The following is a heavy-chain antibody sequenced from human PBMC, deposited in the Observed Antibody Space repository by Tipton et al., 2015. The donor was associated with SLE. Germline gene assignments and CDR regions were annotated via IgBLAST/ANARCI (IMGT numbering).Heavy chain of an antibody. Sequence: TLSLTCTVSGGSISSHYWSWIRQPPGKGLEWIGEINHSGSTNYNPSLKSRVTISVDTSKNQFSLKLSSVTAADTAVYYCAREASIAVAGGLDYWGQGTLVTVSS. J-gene: IGHJ4*02. CDR2: INHSGST. CDR1: GGSISSHY. V-gene: IGHV4-34*01. D-gene: IGHD6-19*01. CDR3: AREASIAVAGGLDY.